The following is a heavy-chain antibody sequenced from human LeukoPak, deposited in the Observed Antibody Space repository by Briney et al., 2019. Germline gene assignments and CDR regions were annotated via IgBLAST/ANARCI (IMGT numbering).Heavy chain of an antibody. CDR2: ITRTGRTS. D-gene: IGHD3-16*01. CDR3: ARDSWAAH. J-gene: IGHJ4*02. CDR1: GFTFGSYA. V-gene: IGHV3-23*01. Sequence: GGSLRLSCAASGFTFGSYAMAWVRQAPGKGLEWVASITRTGRTSYYADSVKGRFTISKDNSKETLFLQMNSLRAEQTALYYCARDSWAAHSGQGTQVTVSS.